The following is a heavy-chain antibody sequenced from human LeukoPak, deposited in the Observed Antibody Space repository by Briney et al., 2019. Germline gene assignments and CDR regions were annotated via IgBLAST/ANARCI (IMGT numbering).Heavy chain of an antibody. CDR1: GHSISSGYY. CDR3: ARDIGNHFGGLDHYYYDY. CDR2: LFYTGSP. Sequence: SETLSLTCTVSGHSISSGYYWGWVRQPPGKGLEWIGSLFYTGSPYYNPSLTSRLTMSIDTSKNQFSLKLSSVTAADTAVYYCARDIGNHFGGLDHYYYDYWGPGTLVTVSS. J-gene: IGHJ4*02. D-gene: IGHD2-15*01. V-gene: IGHV4-38-2*02.